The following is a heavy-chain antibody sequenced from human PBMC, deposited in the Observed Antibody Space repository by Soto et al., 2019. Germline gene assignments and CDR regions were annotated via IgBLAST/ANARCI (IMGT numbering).Heavy chain of an antibody. V-gene: IGHV4-34*01. CDR3: ASDAPQMATIYY. Sequence: SETLSPTCAVYGGSFSGYYWSWIRQPPGKGLEWIGEINHSGNTNYNPSLRSRVTISVDTSKTQFSLKLRSVTAADTAVYYCASDAPQMATIYYWGQGTLVTVSS. CDR2: INHSGNT. J-gene: IGHJ4*02. CDR1: GGSFSGYY. D-gene: IGHD5-12*01.